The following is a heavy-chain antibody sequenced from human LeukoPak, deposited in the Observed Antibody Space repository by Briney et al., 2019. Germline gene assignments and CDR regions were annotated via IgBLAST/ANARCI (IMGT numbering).Heavy chain of an antibody. CDR1: GDSISGYY. D-gene: IGHD3-22*01. J-gene: IGHJ3*02. V-gene: IGHV4-4*07. Sequence: PSETLSLTCTVPGDSISGYYWSWIRQSAGKGLEYIGRISTTVNTNDIPSLKSRVTLSVVTSKNQFSLKLTSATAADTAVYYCARGPYKYDGSGAFDIWGQGTMVTVSS. CDR2: ISTTVNT. CDR3: ARGPYKYDGSGAFDI.